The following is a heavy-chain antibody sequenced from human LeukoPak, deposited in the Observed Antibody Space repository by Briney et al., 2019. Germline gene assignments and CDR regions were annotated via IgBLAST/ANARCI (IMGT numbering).Heavy chain of an antibody. Sequence: SETLSLTCTVSGGSISSSSYYWGWTRQPPGKGLEWIGNIYFDGSAFYNPSLKSRLMISIDTSKNQFSLTLTSVTAADTAVYFCARGFGYDFADYWGQGILVTVSS. CDR1: GGSISSSSYY. V-gene: IGHV4-39*07. J-gene: IGHJ4*02. CDR3: ARGFGYDFADY. D-gene: IGHD2-2*01. CDR2: IYFDGSA.